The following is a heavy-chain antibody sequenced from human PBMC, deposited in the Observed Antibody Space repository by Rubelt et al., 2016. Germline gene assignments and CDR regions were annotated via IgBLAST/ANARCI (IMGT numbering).Heavy chain of an antibody. CDR3: ATGLGYFDL. CDR2: NPNSGGT. V-gene: IGHV1-2*04. Sequence: NPNSGGTNYAQKFQGWVTMTRDTSISTAYMELSSLRSEDTAVYYCATGLGYFDLWGRGTLVTVSS. D-gene: IGHD6-19*01. J-gene: IGHJ2*01.